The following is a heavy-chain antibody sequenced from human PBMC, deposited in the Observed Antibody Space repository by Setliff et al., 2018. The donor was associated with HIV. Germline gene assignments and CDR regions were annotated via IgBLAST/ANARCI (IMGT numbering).Heavy chain of an antibody. CDR1: GFTFSSYA. V-gene: IGHV3-23*01. J-gene: IGHJ6*03. Sequence: PGGSLRLSCAASGFTFSSYAMSWVRQAPGKGLEWVSAISGSGGSTYYADSVKGRSTISRDNSKNTLYLQMNSLRAEDTAVYYCAKGGFLEWSEYYYYYYYMDVWGKGTTVTVSS. CDR2: ISGSGGST. CDR3: AKGGFLEWSEYYYYYYYMDV. D-gene: IGHD3-3*01.